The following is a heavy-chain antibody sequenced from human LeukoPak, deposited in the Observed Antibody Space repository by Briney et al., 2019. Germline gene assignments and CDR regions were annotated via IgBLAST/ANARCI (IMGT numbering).Heavy chain of an antibody. J-gene: IGHJ6*03. CDR3: ARPGKGDYGSGSYYKVLYYYYYFYMDV. CDR2: ISNSSSCI. D-gene: IGHD3-10*01. Sequence: PAGSLSLACAVSGFTFSSYCMSWVRQPPGKGLEWVSSISNSSSCIYYTASVKGRFTISRDKAKNSLSLQMSSVSAEDTAVYYCARPGKGDYGSGSYYKVLYYYYYFYMDVWGKG. CDR1: GFTFSSYC. V-gene: IGHV3-21*01.